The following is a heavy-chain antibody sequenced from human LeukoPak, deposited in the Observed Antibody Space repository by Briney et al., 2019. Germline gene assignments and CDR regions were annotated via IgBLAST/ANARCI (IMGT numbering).Heavy chain of an antibody. J-gene: IGHJ6*02. V-gene: IGHV4-31*03. D-gene: IGHD3-10*01. CDR1: GGSISSGGYY. CDR3: ARDHRSGTYGMDV. Sequence: KPSETLSLTCTVSGGSISSGGYYWSGIRQHPGKGLEWIGYIYYSGSTYYNPSLKSRVTISVDTSKNQFSLKLSSVTAADTAVYYCARDHRSGTYGMDVWGQGTTVTVSS. CDR2: IYYSGST.